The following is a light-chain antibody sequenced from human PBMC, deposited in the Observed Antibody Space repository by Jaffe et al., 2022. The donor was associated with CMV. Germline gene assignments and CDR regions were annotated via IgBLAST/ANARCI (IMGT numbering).Light chain of an antibody. CDR2: RDN. V-gene: IGLV1-47*01. Sequence: QSVLTQPPSASGTPGQRVSISCSGSNSNIGSNYVYWYQQFPGSAPKLLIYRDNQRPPGVSDRFSGSKSGTSASLAISGLRSEDETHYYCAAWDDILSGPRFGGGTKLTVL. CDR3: AAWDDILSGPR. CDR1: NSNIGSNY. J-gene: IGLJ3*02.